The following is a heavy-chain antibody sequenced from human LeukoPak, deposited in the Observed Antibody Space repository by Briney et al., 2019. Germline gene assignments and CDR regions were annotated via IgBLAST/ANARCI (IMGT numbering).Heavy chain of an antibody. Sequence: ASVNVSCKASGCTFNSYAISWVRQAPGQGLEWMGGIIPTFGTANYAQKFQARVTITTDESTSTAYMELSSLRSEDTAVYYCARAPYYYGSGIYYYYMDVWGKGTTVTVSS. D-gene: IGHD3-10*01. J-gene: IGHJ6*03. CDR1: GCTFNSYA. CDR2: IIPTFGTA. CDR3: ARAPYYYGSGIYYYYMDV. V-gene: IGHV1-69*05.